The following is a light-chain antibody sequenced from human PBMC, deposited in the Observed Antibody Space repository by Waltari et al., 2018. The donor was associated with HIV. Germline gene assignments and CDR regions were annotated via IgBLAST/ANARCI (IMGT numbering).Light chain of an antibody. CDR2: GKN. J-gene: IGLJ2*01. Sequence: SSELTQDPAVSVALGQTVRITCQGDSLRSYYASWYQHKPGQAPVLVIYGKNNRPSGIPDRFSGSSSGNTASLTITGAQAEDEADYYCNSRDSSGNLVVFGGGTKLTVL. V-gene: IGLV3-19*01. CDR3: NSRDSSGNLVV. CDR1: SLRSYY.